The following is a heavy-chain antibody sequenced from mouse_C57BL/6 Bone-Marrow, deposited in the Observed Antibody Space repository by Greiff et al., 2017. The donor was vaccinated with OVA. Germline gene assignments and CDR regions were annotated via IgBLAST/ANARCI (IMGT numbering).Heavy chain of an antibody. CDR2: FRNKANGYTT. J-gene: IGHJ1*03. D-gene: IGHD1-1*01. Sequence: EVMLVESGGGLVQPGGSLCLSCSVSGFTFTDYYLCWVRQPLGKALLWWGFFRNKANGYTTESSASVKGRFTISRDNSQSILYFQTYALRAEDSATYSCARYYYYDSSSWYFDVWGTGTTVTVSS. CDR3: ARYYYYDSSSWYFDV. V-gene: IGHV7-3*01. CDR1: GFTFTDYY.